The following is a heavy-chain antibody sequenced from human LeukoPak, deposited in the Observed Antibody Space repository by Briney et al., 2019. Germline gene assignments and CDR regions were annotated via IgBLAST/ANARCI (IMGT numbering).Heavy chain of an antibody. V-gene: IGHV3-21*04. CDR2: ITSSSTYT. CDR3: AKAEMATIESAFDI. Sequence: GGSLRLSCAASGFSFSSYNMNWVRQTPGKGLEWVSSITSSSTYTFYADSVKGRFTISRDNARNSLYLQMNSLRAEDMALYYCAKAEMATIESAFDIWGQGTMVTVSS. J-gene: IGHJ3*02. D-gene: IGHD5-24*01. CDR1: GFSFSSYN.